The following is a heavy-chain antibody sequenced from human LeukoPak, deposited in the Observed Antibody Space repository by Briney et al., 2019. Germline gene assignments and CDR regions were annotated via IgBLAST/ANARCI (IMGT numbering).Heavy chain of an antibody. CDR1: GFTFSNAW. Sequence: GGSLRLSCAASGFTFSNAWMSWVRQAPGKGLEWVGRIKSKTDGWTTDYAAPVKGRLTISRDDSKNTLYLQMTSLKTEDTAVYYCTTDPYDTYYYDSSGYYNWGQGTLVTVSS. J-gene: IGHJ4*02. V-gene: IGHV3-15*01. CDR2: IKSKTDGWTT. CDR3: TTDPYDTYYYDSSGYYN. D-gene: IGHD3-22*01.